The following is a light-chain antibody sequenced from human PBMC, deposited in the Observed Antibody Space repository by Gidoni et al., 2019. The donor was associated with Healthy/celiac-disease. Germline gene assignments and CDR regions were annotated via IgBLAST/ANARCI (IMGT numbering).Light chain of an antibody. Sequence: EIVMTQSPATLSVSPGERATLSCRASQSVSSNLACYLQTPGQAPRLLIYGASTRATGIPARFSGSGSGTEFTLPISSLQSEDFAVYYCQQYNNLPRWTFGQGTKVEIK. V-gene: IGKV3-15*01. CDR2: GAS. CDR3: QQYNNLPRWT. J-gene: IGKJ1*01. CDR1: QSVSSN.